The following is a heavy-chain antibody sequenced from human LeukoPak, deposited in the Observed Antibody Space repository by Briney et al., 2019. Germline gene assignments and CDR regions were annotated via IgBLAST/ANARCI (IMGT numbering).Heavy chain of an antibody. CDR3: ARADYGSGSYYNSNWFDP. J-gene: IGHJ5*02. CDR1: GGSISSYY. CDR2: IYYSGST. D-gene: IGHD3-10*01. V-gene: IGHV4-59*01. Sequence: SETLSLTCTVSGGSISSYYWSWIRQPPGKGLEWLGYIYYSGSTNYNPSLESRVTMSVDTSKNQFSLKLSSVTAADTAVYYRARADYGSGSYYNSNWFDPWGQGTLVTVSS.